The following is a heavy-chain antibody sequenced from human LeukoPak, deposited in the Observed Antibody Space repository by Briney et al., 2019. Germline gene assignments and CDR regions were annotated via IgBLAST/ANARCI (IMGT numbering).Heavy chain of an antibody. CDR1: GGSISSYY. V-gene: IGHV4-4*07. D-gene: IGHD3-22*01. CDR3: AREVLEYYDSSGYYYYFDY. J-gene: IGHJ4*02. Sequence: SETLSLTCTVSGGSISSYYWSWIRQPAGKGLEWIGRIYTSGGTNYNPSLKSRVTISVAKSKNKFSLKLSSVTAADTAVYYCAREVLEYYDSSGYYYYFDYWGQGTLVTVSS. CDR2: IYTSGGT.